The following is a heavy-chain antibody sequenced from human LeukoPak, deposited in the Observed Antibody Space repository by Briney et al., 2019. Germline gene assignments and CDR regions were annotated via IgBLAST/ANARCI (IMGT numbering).Heavy chain of an antibody. V-gene: IGHV4/OR15-8*02. J-gene: IGHJ4*02. Sequence: ASETLSLTCDVSGGSISGTNWWSWVRQPPGRGLEWMGEISLTGQTNYNPSLNGRVTMSLDKSSNQLPLNLTSVTAADTATYYCSRESGAFCPFGYWGQGTLVIVSS. CDR2: ISLTGQT. CDR3: SRESGAFCPFGY. CDR1: GGSISGTNW. D-gene: IGHD1-26*01.